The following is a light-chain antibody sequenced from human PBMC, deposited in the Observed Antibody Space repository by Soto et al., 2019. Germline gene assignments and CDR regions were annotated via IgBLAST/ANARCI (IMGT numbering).Light chain of an antibody. CDR2: GAS. Sequence: EMVLTQSPGTLSLSPGERATLSCRASQRGSSSYLSWYQQNPGQAPRLLIYGASSRATGTPDRFSGSGYGTDFTLTISRLEPEDFALSSCQQYGSTPWTFGQGNKVEIK. V-gene: IGKV3-20*01. CDR3: QQYGSTPWT. CDR1: QRGSSSY. J-gene: IGKJ1*01.